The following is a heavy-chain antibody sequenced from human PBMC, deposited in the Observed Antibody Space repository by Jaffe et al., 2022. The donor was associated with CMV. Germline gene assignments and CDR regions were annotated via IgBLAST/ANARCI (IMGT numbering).Heavy chain of an antibody. CDR1: GGTFSSYA. CDR3: ARVRKHTYYGSGSSEKSHPDYYYYYMDV. J-gene: IGHJ6*03. CDR2: IIPILGIA. D-gene: IGHD3-10*01. Sequence: QVQLVQSGAEVKKPGSSVKVSCKASGGTFSSYAISWVRQAPGQGLEWMGRIIPILGIANYAQKFQGRVTITADKSTSTAYMELSSLRSEDTAVYYCARVRKHTYYGSGSSEKSHPDYYYYYMDVWGKGTTVTVSS. V-gene: IGHV1-69*09.